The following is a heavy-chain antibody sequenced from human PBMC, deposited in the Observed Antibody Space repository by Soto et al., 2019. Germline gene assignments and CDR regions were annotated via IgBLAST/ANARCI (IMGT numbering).Heavy chain of an antibody. Sequence: QVQLVESGGGVVQPGRSLRLSCAASGFTFSSYGMHWVRQAPGKGLEWVAVLWYDGSNKYYADSVKGRFTISRGNSKNTLDLQMNSLRAEDTAVYYCARARWLQLGGDYWCQETLVTVSS. CDR2: LWYDGSNK. CDR3: ARARWLQLGGDY. D-gene: IGHD5-12*01. CDR1: GFTFSSYG. V-gene: IGHV3-33*01. J-gene: IGHJ4*02.